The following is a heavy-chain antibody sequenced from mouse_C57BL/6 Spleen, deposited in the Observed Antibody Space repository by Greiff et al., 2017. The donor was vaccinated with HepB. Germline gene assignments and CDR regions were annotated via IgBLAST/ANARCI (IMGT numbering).Heavy chain of an antibody. D-gene: IGHD2-10*01. CDR3: ASLPYYDFDY. Sequence: VQLQQSGPELVKPGASVKLSCKASGYTFTDYYMNWVKQSHGKSLEWIGDINPNNGGTSYNQKFKGKATLTVDKSSSTAYMELRSLTSEDSAVYYCASLPYYDFDYWGQGTTLTVSS. V-gene: IGHV1-26*01. J-gene: IGHJ2*01. CDR1: GYTFTDYY. CDR2: INPNNGGT.